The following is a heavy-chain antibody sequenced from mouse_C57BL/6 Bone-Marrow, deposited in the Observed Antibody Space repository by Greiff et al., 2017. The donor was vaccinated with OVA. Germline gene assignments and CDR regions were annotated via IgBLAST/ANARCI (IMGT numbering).Heavy chain of an antibody. CDR1: GNTFTSYT. J-gene: IGHJ2*01. CDR3: ARRLYYYGSSPFDY. CDR2: FNPSRGYT. D-gene: IGHD1-1*01. V-gene: IGHV1-4*01. Sequence: VQLQQSGAELARPGASGRRSCKASGNTFTSYTRHGVKQRPGRGREWIGYFNPSRGYTKYNQKFKDKATLTADKSSSTAYMQLSSLTSEDSAVYYCARRLYYYGSSPFDYWGQGTTLTVSS.